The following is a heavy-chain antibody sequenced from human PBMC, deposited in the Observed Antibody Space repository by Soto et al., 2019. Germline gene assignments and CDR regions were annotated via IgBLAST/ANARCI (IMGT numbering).Heavy chain of an antibody. D-gene: IGHD4-4*01. Sequence: SETLSLTCSVSGGSISSRTFWWAWIRQPPGKGLEWIGDMYYSGSSYSSPSLKSRVTLSVDTSKNQLSLKLNSVTAADTAVYYCARHPRDDYNYGGSGIFDYWGQGTLVTVS. CDR2: MYYSGSS. CDR3: ARHPRDDYNYGGSGIFDY. J-gene: IGHJ4*02. V-gene: IGHV4-39*01. CDR1: GGSISSRTFW.